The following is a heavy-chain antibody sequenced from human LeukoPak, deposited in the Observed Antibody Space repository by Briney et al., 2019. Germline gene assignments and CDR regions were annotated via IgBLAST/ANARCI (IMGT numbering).Heavy chain of an antibody. CDR2: IYYSGSP. D-gene: IGHD3-22*01. V-gene: IGHV4-59*01. CDR1: GGSISTYY. J-gene: IGHJ3*02. Sequence: PSETLSLTCTVSGGSISTYYWNWIRQPPGKGLEWIGSIYYSGSPNYNPSLKSRVTISVDTPNNQFSLRLNSVTAADTAVYYCAREDDSSGSDDAFDIWGQGTMVTVSS. CDR3: AREDDSSGSDDAFDI.